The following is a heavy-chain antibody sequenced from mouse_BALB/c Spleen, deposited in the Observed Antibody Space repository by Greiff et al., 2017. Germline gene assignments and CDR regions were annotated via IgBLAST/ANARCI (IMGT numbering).Heavy chain of an antibody. CDR3: ARGGDWDDAMDY. J-gene: IGHJ4*01. D-gene: IGHD4-1*01. CDR2: IYPGNVNT. Sequence: QVQLQQSGPELVKPGASVRISCKASGYTFTSYYIHWVKQRPGQGLEWIGWIYPGNVNTKYNEKFKGKATLTADKSSSTAYMQLSSLTSEDSAVYFCARGGDWDDAMDYWGQGTSVTVSS. CDR1: GYTFTSYY. V-gene: IGHV1S56*01.